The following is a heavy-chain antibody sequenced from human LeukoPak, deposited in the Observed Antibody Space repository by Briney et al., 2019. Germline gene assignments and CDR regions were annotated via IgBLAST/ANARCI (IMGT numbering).Heavy chain of an antibody. V-gene: IGHV3-72*01. D-gene: IGHD3-22*01. CDR1: VFTFRDYI. CDR2: LRRVANSYTT. CDR3: SRDGAKGGYGAFDI. J-gene: IGHJ3*02. Sequence: GLSVRLLCAACVFTFRDYILEWVPQAPGKGLEGGVRLRRVANSYTTEYAATVKGRFTITRDDSENSLYLHMNSLKTEETAVYHCSRDGAKGGYGAFDIWGQGTMVTVSS.